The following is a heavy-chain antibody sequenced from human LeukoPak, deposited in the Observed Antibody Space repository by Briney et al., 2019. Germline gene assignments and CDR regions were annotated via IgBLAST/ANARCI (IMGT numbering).Heavy chain of an antibody. CDR2: ISSSGSTI. D-gene: IGHD6-19*01. V-gene: IGHV3-48*03. CDR1: GFTFSSYE. J-gene: IGHJ4*02. CDR3: ARDFNRYSSGWYQSFDY. Sequence: GGSLRLSCPASGFTFSSYEMNWVRQAPGKRLEWVSYISSSGSTIYYADSVKGRFTISRDNAKNSLYLQMNSLRAEDTAVYYCARDFNRYSSGWYQSFDYWGQGTLVTVSS.